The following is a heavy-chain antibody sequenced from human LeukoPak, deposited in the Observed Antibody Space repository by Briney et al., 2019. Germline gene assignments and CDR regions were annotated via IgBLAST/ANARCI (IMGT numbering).Heavy chain of an antibody. CDR2: ISWNSGSI. V-gene: IGHV3-9*01. J-gene: IGHJ3*02. CDR3: AKDNGFSSSGDAFDI. D-gene: IGHD6-13*01. CDR1: GFTFDDYA. Sequence: SLRLSCAASGFTFDDYAMHWVRQAPGKGLEWVSGISWNSGSIGYADPVKGRFTISRDNAKNSLYLQMNSLRAEDTALYYCAKDNGFSSSGDAFDIWGQGTMVTVSS.